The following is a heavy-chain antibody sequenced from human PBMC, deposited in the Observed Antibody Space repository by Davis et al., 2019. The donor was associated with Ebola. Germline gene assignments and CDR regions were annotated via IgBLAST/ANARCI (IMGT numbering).Heavy chain of an antibody. Sequence: MPSETLSLTCAVYGGSFSGYYWSWIRQTPGKGLEWIAYIDYSGDVYSSPSLANRVSLSADTSKNQVSLKLRSVTAADTATYYCATGGVDDFWIVSWFDPWGQGIPVIVSS. CDR2: IDYSGDV. J-gene: IGHJ5*02. CDR1: GGSFSGYY. D-gene: IGHD3-3*01. CDR3: ATGGVDDFWIVSWFDP. V-gene: IGHV4-34*01.